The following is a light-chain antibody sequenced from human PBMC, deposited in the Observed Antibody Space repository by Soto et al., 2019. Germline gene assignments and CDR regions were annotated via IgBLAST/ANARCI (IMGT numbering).Light chain of an antibody. Sequence: SSELTQPSSVSVSPGQTASITCSGDKLGDRYVCWYQQKPGQSPVLVIYQDSKRPSGIPERISGSNSGNTATLTISGTQAMDEADYYCQAWDSSTAVFGGGPKVTVL. CDR2: QDS. CDR1: KLGDRY. J-gene: IGLJ2*01. V-gene: IGLV3-1*01. CDR3: QAWDSSTAV.